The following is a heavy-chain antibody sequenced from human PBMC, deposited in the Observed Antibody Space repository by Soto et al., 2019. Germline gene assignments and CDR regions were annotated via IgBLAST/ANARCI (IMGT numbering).Heavy chain of an antibody. V-gene: IGHV3-23*01. CDR1: GFTFSSYA. CDR2: ISGSGGST. J-gene: IGHJ4*02. Sequence: GGSLRLSCAASGFTFSSYAMSWVRQAPGKGLEWVSAISGSGGSTYYADSVKGRFTISRDNSKNTLYLQMNSLRAEDTAVYYCAKDLWTGYYASSGNDYWGQGPLVTVSS. CDR3: AKDLWTGYYASSGNDY. D-gene: IGHD3-22*01.